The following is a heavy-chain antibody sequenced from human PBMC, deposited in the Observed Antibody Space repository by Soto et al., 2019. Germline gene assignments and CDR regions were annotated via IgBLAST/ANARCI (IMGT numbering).Heavy chain of an antibody. V-gene: IGHV1-2*02. Sequence: ASVKVSCMASGYTFTGYYMHWVRQAPGQGLEWMGWINPNSGGTNYAQKFLGRVTMTRDTSISTAYMELSRLRSDDTAVYYCARKGDSSYGMDVWGQGTTVTVSS. CDR3: ARKGDSSYGMDV. CDR1: GYTFTGYY. D-gene: IGHD6-13*01. CDR2: INPNSGGT. J-gene: IGHJ6*02.